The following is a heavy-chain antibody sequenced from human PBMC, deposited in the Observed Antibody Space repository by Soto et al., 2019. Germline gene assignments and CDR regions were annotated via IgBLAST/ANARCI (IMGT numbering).Heavy chain of an antibody. J-gene: IGHJ5*02. CDR1: GFVSNDYD. CDR2: ISYDGSNK. Sequence: VQLAESGGGVVQPGRSLRLSCATSGFVSNDYDIHWVRQAPGKGLAWLASISYDGSNKYYADSVKGRFPISRDHSQNPLSLQITSLAAADTALYYCSRGIKGGLDAWGPGTLVTVSS. CDR3: SRGIKGGLDA. D-gene: IGHD1-20*01. V-gene: IGHV3-30*03.